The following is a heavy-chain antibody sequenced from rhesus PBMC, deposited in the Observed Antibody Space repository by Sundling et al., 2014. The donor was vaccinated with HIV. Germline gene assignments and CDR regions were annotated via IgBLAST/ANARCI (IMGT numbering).Heavy chain of an antibody. Sequence: QVQLQESGPGLVKPSETLSLTCAVSGGSISDSYYWSWIRQPPGKGLEWIGYITHSGSTSYNPSLKSRLTISRDTSKNQISLKLSSLIAADAAVYYCARVFPSSGWYDGLDSWGQGVVVTVSS. CDR1: GGSISDSYY. CDR2: ITHSGST. V-gene: IGHV4-122*02. D-gene: IGHD6-31*01. J-gene: IGHJ6*01. CDR3: ARVFPSSGWYDGLDS.